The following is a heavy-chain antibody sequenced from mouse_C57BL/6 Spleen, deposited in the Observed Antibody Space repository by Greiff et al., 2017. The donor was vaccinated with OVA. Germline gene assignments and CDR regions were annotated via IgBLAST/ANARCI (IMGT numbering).Heavy chain of an antibody. D-gene: IGHD2-4*01. Sequence: VKLQQPGAELVKPGASVKLSCKASGYTFTSYWMHWVKQRPGQGLEWIGMIHPNSGSTNYNEKFKSKATLTVDKSSSTAYMQLSSLTSEDSAVYYCAREDDYSPFAYWGQGTLVTVSA. CDR3: AREDDYSPFAY. J-gene: IGHJ3*01. CDR1: GYTFTSYW. CDR2: IHPNSGST. V-gene: IGHV1-64*01.